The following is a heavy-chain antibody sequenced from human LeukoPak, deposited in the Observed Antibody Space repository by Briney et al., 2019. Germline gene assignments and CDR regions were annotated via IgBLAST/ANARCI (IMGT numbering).Heavy chain of an antibody. CDR3: ARDRLRYCSSTSCYGPDY. Sequence: GRSLRLSCAASGFTFSSYAMHWVRQAPGKGLEWVAVISYDGSNKYYADSVKGRFTISRDNSKNTLYLQMNSLRAEDTAVYYCARDRLRYCSSTSCYGPDYWGQGTLVTVSS. V-gene: IGHV3-30-3*01. J-gene: IGHJ4*02. D-gene: IGHD2-2*01. CDR2: ISYDGSNK. CDR1: GFTFSSYA.